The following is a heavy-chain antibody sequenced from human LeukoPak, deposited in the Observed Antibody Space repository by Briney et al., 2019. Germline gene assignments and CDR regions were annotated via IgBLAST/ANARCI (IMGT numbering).Heavy chain of an antibody. CDR1: GFTLTSYG. V-gene: IGHV3-33*01. Sequence: GGSLRLSCAVSGFTLTSYGMSWVRQAPGKGLEWVAAISSGGGTEYFAQSVKGRFTISRDTSKNTMYLQMGSLRAEDTAVYFCRRNGDTSDYYWFFDLWGGGTLVSVSS. CDR2: ISSGGGTE. J-gene: IGHJ2*01. CDR3: RRNGDTSDYYWFFDL. D-gene: IGHD3-22*01.